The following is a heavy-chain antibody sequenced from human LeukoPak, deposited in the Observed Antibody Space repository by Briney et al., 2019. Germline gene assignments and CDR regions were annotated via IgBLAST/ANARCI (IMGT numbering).Heavy chain of an antibody. V-gene: IGHV3-9*01. Sequence: SLRLSCAASGFTFDDYAMHWVRPAPGKGLEWVSGISWNSGSIGYADSVKGRFTISRDNAKNSLYLQMNSLRAEDTALYYCAKALYDSIGPDAFDIWGQGTMVTVSS. CDR1: GFTFDDYA. CDR3: AKALYDSIGPDAFDI. J-gene: IGHJ3*02. CDR2: ISWNSGSI. D-gene: IGHD3-22*01.